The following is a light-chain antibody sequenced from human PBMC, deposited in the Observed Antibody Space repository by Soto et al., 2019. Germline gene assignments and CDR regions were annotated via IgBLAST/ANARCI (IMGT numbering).Light chain of an antibody. J-gene: IGKJ2*01. V-gene: IGKV1-5*03. CDR2: KAS. Sequence: DIPMTQSPSTLSASVGDRVTITCRASQSVTNWLAWYQQKPGKAPKLLIYKASNLESGVPSRFSGSGSGTEFTLTISSLQPDDFATYYCQQYNTSPPYTFGQGTKLEIK. CDR1: QSVTNW. CDR3: QQYNTSPPYT.